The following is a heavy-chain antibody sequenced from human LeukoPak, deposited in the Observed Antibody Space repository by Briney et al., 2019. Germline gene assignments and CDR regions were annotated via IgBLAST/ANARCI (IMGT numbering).Heavy chain of an antibody. Sequence: PGGSLRLSCAASGFTFSNYNMNWVRQAPGKGLEWVSSISGSGRYMYYADSVKGRFTISRDNAKNSLFLQMNSLRAEDTAVYYCARVTASGWYPWGQGTLVTVSS. D-gene: IGHD6-19*01. CDR2: ISGSGRYM. CDR3: ARVTASGWYP. CDR1: GFTFSNYN. J-gene: IGHJ5*02. V-gene: IGHV3-21*01.